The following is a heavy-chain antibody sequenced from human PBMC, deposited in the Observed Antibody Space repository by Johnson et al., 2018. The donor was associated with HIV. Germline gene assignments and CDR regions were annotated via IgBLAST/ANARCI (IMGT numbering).Heavy chain of an antibody. CDR1: GFTFSNAW. V-gene: IGHV3-66*02. J-gene: IGHJ3*02. D-gene: IGHD1-26*01. Sequence: VQLVESGGGLVKPGGSLRLSCAASGFTFSNAWMSWVRQAPGKGLEWVSVIYSGGSTYYADSVKGRFTISRDNSKNTLYLQMNSLRAEDTAVYYCAREGAWEPPLDAIDIWGQGTMVTVSS. CDR2: IYSGGST. CDR3: AREGAWEPPLDAIDI.